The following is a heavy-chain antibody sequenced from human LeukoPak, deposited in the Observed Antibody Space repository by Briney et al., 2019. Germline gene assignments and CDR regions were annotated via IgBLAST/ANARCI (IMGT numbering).Heavy chain of an antibody. D-gene: IGHD1-26*01. CDR3: AHHFELRGFNY. J-gene: IGHJ4*01. CDR2: IYYSGST. Sequence: SETLSLTCSVSGGSISSSSYYWGWIRQSPGKGLEWIGSIYYSGSTYYNPSLKSRVTMSVDTSKNQFSLRLTSVTAADTAMYYCAHHFELRGFNYWGHGTLVTVSS. V-gene: IGHV4-39*07. CDR1: GGSISSSSYY.